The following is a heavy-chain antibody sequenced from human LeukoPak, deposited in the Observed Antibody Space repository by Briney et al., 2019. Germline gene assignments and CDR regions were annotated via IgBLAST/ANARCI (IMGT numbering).Heavy chain of an antibody. CDR1: GGSFSGYY. J-gene: IGHJ3*02. D-gene: IGHD3-3*01. V-gene: IGHV4-34*01. CDR3: ARPLPLHDFWSGYHHDAFDI. Sequence: PSETLSLTCAVYGGSFSGYYWSWIRQPPGKGLEWIGEINHSGSTNYNPSLKSRVTISVDTSKNQFSLKLSSVTAADTAVSYCARPLPLHDFWSGYHHDAFDIWGQGTMVTVSS. CDR2: INHSGST.